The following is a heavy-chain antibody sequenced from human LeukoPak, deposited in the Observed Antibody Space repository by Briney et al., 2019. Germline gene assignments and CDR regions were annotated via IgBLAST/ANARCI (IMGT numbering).Heavy chain of an antibody. J-gene: IGHJ5*02. CDR3: AREGTVGCTITSCNARWFDP. Sequence: SETLSLTCTVSGGSISSYYWSWIRQPAGKGLEWIGRIYTSGSTNYNPSLKSRVTMSVDTSKNQFSLKLNSVTAADTAVYYCAREGTVGCTITSCNARWFDPWGQGTLVTVSS. CDR1: GGSISSYY. V-gene: IGHV4-4*07. D-gene: IGHD2-2*01. CDR2: IYTSGST.